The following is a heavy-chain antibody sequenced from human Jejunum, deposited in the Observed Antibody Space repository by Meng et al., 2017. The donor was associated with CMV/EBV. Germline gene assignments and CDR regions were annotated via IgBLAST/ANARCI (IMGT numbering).Heavy chain of an antibody. V-gene: IGHV3-NL1*01. CDR3: ARDPSAYSGTLGWFDP. CDR2: IYSGGFT. J-gene: IGHJ5*02. CDR1: GFTFSTYA. D-gene: IGHD1-26*01. Sequence: QVGLGESGGGVVQPGRSQTLSCAASGFTFSTYAMHWVRQAPGKGLEWVSVIYSGGFTAYADSVKGRFTVSRDDSNNTVSLQMNSLRVEDTALYYCARDPSAYSGTLGWFDPWGKGTLVTVSS.